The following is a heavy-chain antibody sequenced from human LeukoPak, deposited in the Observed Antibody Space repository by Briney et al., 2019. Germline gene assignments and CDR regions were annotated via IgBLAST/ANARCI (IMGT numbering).Heavy chain of an antibody. CDR3: ARMEVGATKGQPQSVGY. Sequence: SVKVSCKASGYTFTSYAMNWVRQAPGQGLEWMGGIIPIFGTANYAQKFQGRVTITADKSTSTAYMELGSLRSEDTAVYYCARMEVGATKGQPQSVGYWGQGTLVTVSS. CDR1: GYTFTSYA. V-gene: IGHV1-69*06. J-gene: IGHJ4*02. CDR2: IIPIFGTA. D-gene: IGHD1-26*01.